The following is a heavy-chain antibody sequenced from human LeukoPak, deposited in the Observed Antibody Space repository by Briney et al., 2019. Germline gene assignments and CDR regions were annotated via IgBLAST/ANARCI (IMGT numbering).Heavy chain of an antibody. D-gene: IGHD3-10*01. J-gene: IGHJ4*02. V-gene: IGHV3-23*01. CDR1: GFTFSTYT. Sequence: GGSLRLSCAASGFTFSTYTMAWVRQAPGGGLEWVSGISGNGGSTYYADSVKGRFAISRDNSKSTLYLQMNSLRAGDTAVYYCAKDFGRNLGGPGYWGRGTLVIVSS. CDR3: AKDFGRNLGGPGY. CDR2: ISGNGGST.